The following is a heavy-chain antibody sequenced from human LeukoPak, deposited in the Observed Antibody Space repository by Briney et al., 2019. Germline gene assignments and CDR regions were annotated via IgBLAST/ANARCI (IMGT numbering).Heavy chain of an antibody. CDR1: GGSISSGDYY. CDR3: ARPYYYDSRIDP. D-gene: IGHD3-22*01. V-gene: IGHV4-30-4*01. Sequence: SQTLSLTCTVSGGSISSGDYYWSWIRQPPGKGLEWIAYMYYSGSTYHNPSLKSRVTMSADTSKNQLSLKLSSVTAADTAVYYRARPYYYDSRIDPWGQGILVTVSS. CDR2: MYYSGST. J-gene: IGHJ5*02.